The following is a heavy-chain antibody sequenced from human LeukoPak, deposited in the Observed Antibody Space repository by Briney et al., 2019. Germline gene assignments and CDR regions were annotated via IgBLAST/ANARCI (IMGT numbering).Heavy chain of an antibody. CDR2: IYHSGST. CDR1: GGSFSGYY. J-gene: IGHJ1*01. V-gene: IGHV4-34*01. CDR3: ARGGCGGDCYSHAEYFQY. Sequence: PSETLSLTCVVYGGSFSGYYWRWIRQPPGKGLEWIGEIYHSGSTTYNPSLKSRLTISVDPSKNQFSLKLSSVTAADTAVYYCARGGCGGDCYSHAEYFQYWGQDTLVSVSS. D-gene: IGHD2-21*02.